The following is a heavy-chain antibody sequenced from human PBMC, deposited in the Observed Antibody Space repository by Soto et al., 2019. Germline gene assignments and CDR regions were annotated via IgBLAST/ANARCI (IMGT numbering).Heavy chain of an antibody. J-gene: IGHJ4*02. V-gene: IGHV3-33*01. Sequence: GGSLRLSCAASGFIFSNYGMHWVRQAPSKGLEWVAVIWYDGSNKYYADSVKGRFTISRDNSKNTLYLQMNSLRVEDTAVYYCASDSNWDSIDYWGQGALVTVSS. CDR1: GFIFSNYG. CDR2: IWYDGSNK. CDR3: ASDSNWDSIDY. D-gene: IGHD1-7*01.